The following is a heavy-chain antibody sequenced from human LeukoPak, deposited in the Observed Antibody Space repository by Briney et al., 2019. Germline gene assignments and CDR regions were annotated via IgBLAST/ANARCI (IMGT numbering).Heavy chain of an antibody. V-gene: IGHV3-33*01. CDR1: GFTFSSCG. Sequence: GGSLRLSCAASGFTFSSCGMHWVPQAPGKGLEWVAVIWYDGSNKYYADSVKGLFTISRDNSKNTLYLQMNSLRAEDTAVYYCARTGPLYYDILTGYQVFDYWGQGTLVTVSS. J-gene: IGHJ4*02. CDR2: IWYDGSNK. D-gene: IGHD3-9*01. CDR3: ARTGPLYYDILTGYQVFDY.